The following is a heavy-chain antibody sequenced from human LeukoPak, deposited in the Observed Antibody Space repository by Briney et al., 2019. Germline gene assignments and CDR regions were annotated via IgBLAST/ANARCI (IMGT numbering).Heavy chain of an antibody. D-gene: IGHD3-10*01. V-gene: IGHV1-2*02. CDR3: ARAVDNYGSGRRYYYMDV. CDR1: GYTFTGYY. CDR2: INPNSGGT. J-gene: IGHJ6*03. Sequence: EASVKVSCKASGYTFTGYYMHWVRQAPGQGLEWMGWINPNSGGTNYAQKFQGRVTMTRDTSISTAYMELSRLRSDDTAVYYCARAVDNYGSGRRYYYMDVWGKGTTVTVSS.